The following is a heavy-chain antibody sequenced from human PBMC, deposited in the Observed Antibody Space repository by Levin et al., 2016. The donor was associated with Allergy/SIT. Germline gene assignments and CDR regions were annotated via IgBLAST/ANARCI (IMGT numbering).Heavy chain of an antibody. J-gene: IGHJ4*02. CDR2: ISAYNGNT. D-gene: IGHD4-17*01. Sequence: WVRQAPGQGLEWMGWISAYNGNTNYAQKLQGRVTMTTDTSTSTAYMELRSLRSEDTAVYYCARDYGDYGYYFDYWGQGTLVTVSS. V-gene: IGHV1-18*01. CDR3: ARDYGDYGYYFDY.